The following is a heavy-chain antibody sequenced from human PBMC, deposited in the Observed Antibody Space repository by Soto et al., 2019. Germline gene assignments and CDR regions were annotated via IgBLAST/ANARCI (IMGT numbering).Heavy chain of an antibody. Sequence: PSGTLSLTCTVSGGSISSGDYSWCWVRQSPGKGLEWIGHIYNSGITYYNPSLKSRVVISIDTSRNQFSLRLNSLTAADRAVYFCARGVTVFGLVSRFWFDPWGQGTVVTVSS. CDR1: GGSISSGDYS. CDR2: IYNSGIT. V-gene: IGHV4-30-4*01. CDR3: ARGVTVFGLVSRFWFDP. D-gene: IGHD3-3*01. J-gene: IGHJ5*02.